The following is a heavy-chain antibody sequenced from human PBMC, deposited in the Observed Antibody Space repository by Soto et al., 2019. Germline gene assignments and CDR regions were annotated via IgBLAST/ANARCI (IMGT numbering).Heavy chain of an antibody. D-gene: IGHD3-3*01. CDR2: ISSSGSTI. CDR3: ARDYDFWSGYLSGHFDY. Sequence: EVQLVESGGGLVQPGGSLRLSCASSGFPFSAFSMNWVRQAPGKGLEWVAYISSSGSTIYYTDSVKGRFTISRDNAKNSLFLQMNNLRVDDTAVYYCARDYDFWSGYLSGHFDYWGQGTLVTVSS. CDR1: GFPFSAFS. V-gene: IGHV3-48*04. J-gene: IGHJ4*02.